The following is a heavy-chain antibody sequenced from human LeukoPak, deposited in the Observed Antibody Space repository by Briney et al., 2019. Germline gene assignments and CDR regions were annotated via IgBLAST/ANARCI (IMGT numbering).Heavy chain of an antibody. J-gene: IGHJ4*02. V-gene: IGHV4-31*03. CDR1: GGSLSRGGYY. Sequence: PSETLSLTCTVSGGSLSRGGYYWSWLRQPPGTGLEWVGYIYYSGSTYYNPSLKSRVTISVDTSKNQFSLKLSSVTAADTAVYYCARAVVSGLEWLERYFDYWGQGTLVTVSS. CDR2: IYYSGST. D-gene: IGHD6-19*01. CDR3: ARAVVSGLEWLERYFDY.